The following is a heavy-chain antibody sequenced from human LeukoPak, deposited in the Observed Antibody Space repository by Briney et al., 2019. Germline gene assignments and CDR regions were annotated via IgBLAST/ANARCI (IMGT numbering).Heavy chain of an antibody. Sequence: SETLSLTCTVSGGSMTNYYWHWIRQPAGKGLEWIGHIYGNGNTDFNPSLNSRVTISLDKSQNQFSLQLKSVTAADTAVYYCARGGSSDWYPLMKWGQGILVTASS. CDR2: IYGNGNT. CDR1: GGSMTNYY. CDR3: ARGGSSDWYPLMK. J-gene: IGHJ4*02. D-gene: IGHD2-21*01. V-gene: IGHV4-4*07.